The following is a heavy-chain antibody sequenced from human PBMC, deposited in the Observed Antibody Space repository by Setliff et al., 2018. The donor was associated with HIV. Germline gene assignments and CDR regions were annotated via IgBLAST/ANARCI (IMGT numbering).Heavy chain of an antibody. V-gene: IGHV4-61*02. CDR3: ARDPGYTSGSTFHFDY. CDR2: IHTSGST. D-gene: IGHD5-18*01. J-gene: IGHJ4*02. Sequence: SETLSLTCTVSGGSISSGSYYWSWIRQPAGKGLEWIGRIHTSGSTNYNPSLKSRVTISVDTSKNQFSLNLSSVTAADTAVYFCARDPGYTSGSTFHFDYWGQGTLVTVSS. CDR1: GGSISSGSYY.